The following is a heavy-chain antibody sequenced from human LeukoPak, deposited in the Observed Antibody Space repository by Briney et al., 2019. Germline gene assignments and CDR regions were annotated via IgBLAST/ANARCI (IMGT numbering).Heavy chain of an antibody. Sequence: TGGSLRLSCAASGFTFISYAVQWVRQAPGKGLEWVAAISVDGSNKYYADSVKCRFTISRDNSKNALYLQMNSLRAEDTAVYYCARDHYYDSSCYSVDGAFDIWGQGTMVTVSS. V-gene: IGHV3-30*04. CDR1: GFTFISYA. J-gene: IGHJ3*02. CDR2: ISVDGSNK. D-gene: IGHD3-22*01. CDR3: ARDHYYDSSCYSVDGAFDI.